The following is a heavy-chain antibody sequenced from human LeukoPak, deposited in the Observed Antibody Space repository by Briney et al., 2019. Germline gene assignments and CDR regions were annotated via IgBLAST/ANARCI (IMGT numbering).Heavy chain of an antibody. V-gene: IGHV1-2*02. CDR2: INPNSGGT. Sequence: ASVKVSCKASGYTFTDYYMHWVRQAPGQGLEWMGWINPNSGGTNYAQKFQGRVTMTRDTSISTAYMELSRLRSDDTAVYYCARSPRRYCSGGSCYLPDYWGQGTLVTVSS. J-gene: IGHJ4*02. CDR3: ARSPRRYCSGGSCYLPDY. D-gene: IGHD2-15*01. CDR1: GYTFTDYY.